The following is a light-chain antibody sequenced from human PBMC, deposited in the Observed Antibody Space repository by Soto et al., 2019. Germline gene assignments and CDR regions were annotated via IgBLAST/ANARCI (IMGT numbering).Light chain of an antibody. V-gene: IGLV1-47*01. CDR1: SSNIGSNS. CDR2: RNN. Sequence: QSVLTQPPLASGTRGQRVTISCSGSSSNIGSNSVYWYQQFPGTAPKLLIYRNNQRPSGVPDRFSGSKSGTSASLAISGLRSEDEADYYCAAWDDSLSGYVVFGGGTKLTVL. J-gene: IGLJ2*01. CDR3: AAWDDSLSGYVV.